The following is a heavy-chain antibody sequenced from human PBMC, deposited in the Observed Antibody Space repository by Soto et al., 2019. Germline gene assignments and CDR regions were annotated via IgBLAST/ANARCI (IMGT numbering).Heavy chain of an antibody. CDR2: ISGISSNM. CDR1: GFTFSSYS. V-gene: IGHV3-21*01. J-gene: IGHJ5*02. Sequence: GSLILSFAASGFTFSSYSMNLVRQTPGKGLEWVSSISGISSNMYYADSVKGRFTISRDNAKNSLYLQMNSLRAEDTAVYYCAKDPNYDFWSGYSGSGWFDPWGQGTLVTVYS. D-gene: IGHD3-3*01. CDR3: AKDPNYDFWSGYSGSGWFDP.